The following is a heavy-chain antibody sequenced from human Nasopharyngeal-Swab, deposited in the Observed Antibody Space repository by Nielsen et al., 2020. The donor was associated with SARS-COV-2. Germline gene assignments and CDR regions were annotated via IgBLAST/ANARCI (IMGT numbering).Heavy chain of an antibody. CDR3: ARLDAGYSSGWYYFDY. V-gene: IGHV4-4*02. CDR1: GGSISSSNW. CDR2: IYHSGST. J-gene: IGHJ4*02. D-gene: IGHD6-19*01. Sequence: SETLSLTCAVSGGSISSSNWWSSVRQPPGKGLEWIGEIYHSGSTNYNPSLKSRVTISVDKSKNQFSLKLSSVTAADTAVYYCARLDAGYSSGWYYFDYWGQGTLVTVSS.